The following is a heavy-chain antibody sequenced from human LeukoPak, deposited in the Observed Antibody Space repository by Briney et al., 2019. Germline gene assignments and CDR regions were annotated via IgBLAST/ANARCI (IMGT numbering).Heavy chain of an antibody. V-gene: IGHV3-74*01. CDR1: GFTFGNNW. Sequence: GGSLRLSCAASGFTFGNNWMHWVRQGPGKGLVWTSRINSDGGGAIYADSVKGRFTVSRDNAKNTLYLQMNSLRAEDTAVYYCARDVPHNWFDTWGQGTLVTVSS. CDR2: INSDGGGA. CDR3: ARDVPHNWFDT. J-gene: IGHJ5*02.